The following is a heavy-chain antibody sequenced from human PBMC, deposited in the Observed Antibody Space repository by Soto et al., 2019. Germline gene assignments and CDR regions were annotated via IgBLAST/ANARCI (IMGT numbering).Heavy chain of an antibody. CDR2: ISYDGSNK. D-gene: IGHD1-26*01. V-gene: IGHV3-30*18. J-gene: IGHJ6*02. CDR3: AKSRSVGASYDYGMDV. CDR1: GFTFSSYG. Sequence: QVQLVESGGGVVQPGRSLRLSCAASGFTFSSYGMHWVRQAPGKGLEWVAVISYDGSNKYYADSVKGRFTISRDNSKNTLYLQMNSLRAEDTAVYYCAKSRSVGASYDYGMDVWVQGTTVTVSS.